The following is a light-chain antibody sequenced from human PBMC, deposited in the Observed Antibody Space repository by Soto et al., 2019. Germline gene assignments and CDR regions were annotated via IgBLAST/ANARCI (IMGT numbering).Light chain of an antibody. V-gene: IGKV3-15*01. CDR3: QQYNNWRT. Sequence: EIVMTQSPATLSVSPGERATLSCRASQSVSSNLAWYQQKPGQAPRLLIYGASTRATGIPARFSGSGSGTEFTLTISLQSEDFAVYYCQQYNNWRTFGQGTKVEIK. CDR1: QSVSSN. J-gene: IGKJ1*01. CDR2: GAS.